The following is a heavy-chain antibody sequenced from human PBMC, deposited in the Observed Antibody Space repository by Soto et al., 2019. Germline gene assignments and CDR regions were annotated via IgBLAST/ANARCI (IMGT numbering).Heavy chain of an antibody. CDR3: ATVHNTSRSFDY. CDR2: TGISGRTT. CDR1: GFSVNTYA. D-gene: IGHD1-20*01. J-gene: IGHJ4*02. V-gene: IGHV3-23*01. Sequence: GGSLRLSCAASGFSVNTYAMSWVRQAPGKGLEWVSTTGISGRTTYYADSVKGRFTVSRDDSKNTLDLQMSSLRAEDTAVYYCATVHNTSRSFDYWGQGTLVTVSS.